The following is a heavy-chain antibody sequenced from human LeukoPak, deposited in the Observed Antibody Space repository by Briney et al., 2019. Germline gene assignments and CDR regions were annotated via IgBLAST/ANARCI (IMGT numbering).Heavy chain of an antibody. D-gene: IGHD4-11*01. CDR2: ISHDGGIK. CDR1: GFTFSDYA. Sequence: GGSLRLSCATSGFTFSDYAMHWVRQAPGKGLEWVAVISHDGGIKFSADSVKGRFTISRDNSKNTLYLQMNSLRDEDTALYYCARAMTTFTPLDYWGQGTLVTVSS. V-gene: IGHV3-30-3*01. J-gene: IGHJ4*02. CDR3: ARAMTTFTPLDY.